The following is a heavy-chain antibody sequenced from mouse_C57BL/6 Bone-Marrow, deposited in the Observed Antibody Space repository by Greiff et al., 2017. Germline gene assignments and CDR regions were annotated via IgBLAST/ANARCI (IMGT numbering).Heavy chain of an antibody. CDR2: IDPENGDT. D-gene: IGHD1-3*01. J-gene: IGHJ2*01. CDR1: GFNIKDDY. V-gene: IGHV14-4*01. CDR3: TKWLEDFDY. Sequence: EVKLVESGAELVRPGASVKLSCTASGFNIKDDYMHWVKQRPEQGLEWIGWIDPENGDTEYASKFQGKATITADTSSNTAYLQLSSLTSEDTAVYYCTKWLEDFDYWGQGTTLTVSS.